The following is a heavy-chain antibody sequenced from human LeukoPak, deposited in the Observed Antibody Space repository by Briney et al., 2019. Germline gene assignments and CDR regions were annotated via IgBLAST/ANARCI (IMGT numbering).Heavy chain of an antibody. CDR2: ISGSGGST. J-gene: IGHJ3*02. D-gene: IGHD3-3*01. V-gene: IGHV3-23*01. Sequence: GGSLRPSCAASGFTFSSYAMSWVRQAPGKGLEWVSGISGSGGSTYYADSAKGRFTISRDNSKNTLYLQMNSLRAEDTAVYYCAKEGSYYDFWSVYDAFDIWGQGTMVTVSS. CDR3: AKEGSYYDFWSVYDAFDI. CDR1: GFTFSSYA.